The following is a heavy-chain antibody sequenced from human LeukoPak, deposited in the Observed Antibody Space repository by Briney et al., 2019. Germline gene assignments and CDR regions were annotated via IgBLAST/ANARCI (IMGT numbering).Heavy chain of an antibody. CDR1: GFTFGDYA. D-gene: IGHD6-19*01. Sequence: PGGSLRLSCTASGFTFGDYAMSWVRQAPGKGREGVGFIRSKAYGGTTEYAASVKGRFTISRDDSKSIAYLQMNSLKTEDTAVYYCTRGRRDRPGIAVAGDFDYWGQGTLVTVSS. CDR2: IRSKAYGGTT. J-gene: IGHJ4*02. V-gene: IGHV3-49*04. CDR3: TRGRRDRPGIAVAGDFDY.